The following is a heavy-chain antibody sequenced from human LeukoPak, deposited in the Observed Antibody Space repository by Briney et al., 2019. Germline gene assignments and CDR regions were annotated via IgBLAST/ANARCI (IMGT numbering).Heavy chain of an antibody. CDR3: AREGTYCGGDCYSPYYYYYYMDV. Sequence: GGSLRLPCAASGFTFSSYWMHWVRQAPGKGLVWVSRINSDGSSTSYADSVKGRFTISRDNAKNTLYLQMNSLRAEGTAVYYCAREGTYCGGDCYSPYYYYYYMDVWGKGTTVTVSS. J-gene: IGHJ6*03. CDR2: INSDGSST. D-gene: IGHD2-21*02. V-gene: IGHV3-74*01. CDR1: GFTFSSYW.